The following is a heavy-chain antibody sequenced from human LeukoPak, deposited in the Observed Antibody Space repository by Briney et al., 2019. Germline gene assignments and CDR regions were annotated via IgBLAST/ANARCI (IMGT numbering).Heavy chain of an antibody. CDR3: ARGSNSVAY. V-gene: IGHV4-34*01. CDR1: GGSFSDSY. J-gene: IGHJ4*02. CDR2: ISHSGDT. Sequence: SETLSLTCAVYGGSFSDSYWSWIRQPPREGLEWVGEISHSGDTNYNPSLKSRVTISVDTSKNQFSLNLSSVTAADTAVYYCARGSNSVAYWGQGTLVTVSS. D-gene: IGHD4-23*01.